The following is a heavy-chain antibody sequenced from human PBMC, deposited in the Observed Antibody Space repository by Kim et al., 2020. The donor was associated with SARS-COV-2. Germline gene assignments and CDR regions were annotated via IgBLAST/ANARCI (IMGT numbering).Heavy chain of an antibody. CDR3: ATSFAVAGRVPFDY. V-gene: IGHV1-24*01. J-gene: IGHJ4*02. Sequence: ASVKVSCKVSGYTLIELSMHWVRQAPGKGLEWMGGFDPEDAETIYAQKFQGRVTLTEDTSTDTAYMELSSLRSEDTAVYYCATSFAVAGRVPFDYWGQGT. D-gene: IGHD6-19*01. CDR2: FDPEDAET. CDR1: GYTLIELS.